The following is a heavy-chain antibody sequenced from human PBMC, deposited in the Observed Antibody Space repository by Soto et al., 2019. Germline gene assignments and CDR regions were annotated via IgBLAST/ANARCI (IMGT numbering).Heavy chain of an antibody. CDR1: GFTFSNAW. V-gene: IGHV3-15*01. J-gene: IGHJ6*03. CDR2: IKSKTDGGTT. CDR3: TTDSRVPPLPYYYYYMDV. Sequence: EVQLVESGGGLVKPGGSLRLSCAASGFTFSNAWMSWVRQAPGKGLEWVGRIKSKTDGGTTDYAAPVKGRFTISRDDSKNTLYLQMNSLKTEDTAVYYCTTDSRVPPLPYYYYYMDVWGKGTTVTVSS.